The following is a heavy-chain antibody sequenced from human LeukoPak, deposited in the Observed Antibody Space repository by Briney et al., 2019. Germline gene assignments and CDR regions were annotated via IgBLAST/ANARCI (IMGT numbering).Heavy chain of an antibody. J-gene: IGHJ6*03. Sequence: GASVKVSCKASGGTFSSYAISWVRQAPGQGLEWMGWISAYNGNTNYAQKLQGRVTMTTDTSTSTAYMELRSLRSDDTAVYYCARVHYGSGYNYYYYYYMDVWGKGTTVTISS. CDR1: GGTFSSYA. D-gene: IGHD3-10*01. CDR2: ISAYNGNT. CDR3: ARVHYGSGYNYYYYYYMDV. V-gene: IGHV1-18*01.